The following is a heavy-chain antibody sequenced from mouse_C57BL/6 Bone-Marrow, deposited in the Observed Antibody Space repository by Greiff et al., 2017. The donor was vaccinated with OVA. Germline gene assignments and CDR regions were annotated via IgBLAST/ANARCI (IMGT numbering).Heavy chain of an antibody. V-gene: IGHV1-81*01. CDR3: ARSRDSNYSY. CDR2: IYPRSGNT. D-gene: IGHD2-5*01. CDR1: GYTFTSYG. Sequence: QVQLKESGAELARPGASVKLSCKASGYTFTSYGISWVKQRTGQGLEWIGEIYPRSGNTYYNEKFKGKATLTADKSSSTAYMELRSLTSEDSAVYFCARSRDSNYSYWGRGTLVTVSA. J-gene: IGHJ3*01.